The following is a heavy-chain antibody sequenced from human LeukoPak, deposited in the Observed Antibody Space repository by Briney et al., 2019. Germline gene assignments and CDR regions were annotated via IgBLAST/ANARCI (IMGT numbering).Heavy chain of an antibody. V-gene: IGHV3-74*01. CDR3: AREGAYYDSSGYYYYYYYMDV. J-gene: IGHJ6*03. Sequence: PGGSLRLSCAASGFTFSSYWMHWVRQAPGKGLVWVSRINSDGSSTSYADSVKGRFTISRDSAKNTLYLQMDSLRAEDTAVYYCAREGAYYDSSGYYYYYYYMDVWGKGTTVTVSS. CDR2: INSDGSST. CDR1: GFTFSSYW. D-gene: IGHD3-22*01.